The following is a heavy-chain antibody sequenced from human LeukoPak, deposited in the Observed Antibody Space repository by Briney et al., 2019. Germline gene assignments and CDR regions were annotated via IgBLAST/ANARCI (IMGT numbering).Heavy chain of an antibody. CDR2: ISSSGSTI. Sequence: PGGSLRLSCAASGFTFSSYEMNWVRQAPGKGLEWVSYISSSGSTIYYADSVKGRFTISRDNAKNSLYLQMNSVRAEDTAVYYCARAYYDILPGYSLDYWGQGTLVTVSS. D-gene: IGHD3-9*01. V-gene: IGHV3-48*03. J-gene: IGHJ4*02. CDR3: ARAYYDILPGYSLDY. CDR1: GFTFSSYE.